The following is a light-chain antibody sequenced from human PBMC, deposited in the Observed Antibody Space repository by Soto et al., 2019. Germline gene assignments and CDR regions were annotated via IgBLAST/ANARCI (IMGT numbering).Light chain of an antibody. CDR3: LQYNDRPQT. J-gene: IGKJ1*01. CDR2: GSS. Sequence: EIVMTQSPATLSVSPGGRAILSCRASQSVGYYLAWYPQRPGQAPRLLIFGSSTMATGIPARCIGSGSCTDFTRTISSLESEDFAVYYCLQYNDRPQTFGQGAKVDI. CDR1: QSVGYY. V-gene: IGKV3-15*01.